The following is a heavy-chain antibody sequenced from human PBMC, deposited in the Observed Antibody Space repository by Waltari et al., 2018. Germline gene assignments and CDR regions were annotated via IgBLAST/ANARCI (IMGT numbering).Heavy chain of an antibody. CDR3: ATDEPGYSSSWPRFDP. Sequence: QVQLVQSGAEVKKPGASVKVSCKVSGYTLTELSMHWVRQAPGKGLEWMGGFDPEDGETIYAQKFQGRVTMTEDTSTDTAYMELSSLRSEDTAVYYCATDEPGYSSSWPRFDPWGQGTLVTVSS. CDR2: FDPEDGET. V-gene: IGHV1-24*01. D-gene: IGHD6-13*01. J-gene: IGHJ5*02. CDR1: GYTLTELS.